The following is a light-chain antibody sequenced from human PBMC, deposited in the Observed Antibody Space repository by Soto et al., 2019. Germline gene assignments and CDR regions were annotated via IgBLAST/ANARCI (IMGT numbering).Light chain of an antibody. CDR2: DAS. Sequence: PGERATLSCRASQSVSSYLAWYQQKPGQAPRLLIYDASNRATGIPARFSGSGSGTDFTLTISSLEPEDFAVYYCQQRRNWPLTFGQGTKVDIK. V-gene: IGKV3-11*01. CDR3: QQRRNWPLT. CDR1: QSVSSY. J-gene: IGKJ1*01.